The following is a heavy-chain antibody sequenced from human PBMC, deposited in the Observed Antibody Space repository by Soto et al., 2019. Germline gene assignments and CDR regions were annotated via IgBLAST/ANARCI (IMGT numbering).Heavy chain of an antibody. CDR3: TRSITGVPYYYYGMDV. D-gene: IGHD7-27*01. J-gene: IGHJ6*02. CDR1: GFTFGDYP. CDR2: IRSRAYGGTA. V-gene: IGHV3-49*04. Sequence: PGGSLRLSCKASGFTFGDYPMSWVRQAPGKGLEWVGFIRSRAYGGTADYAASVGGRFTFSRDDSKSIAYLQMNSLRTEDTAMYYCTRSITGVPYYYYGMDVWGQGTTVTVSS.